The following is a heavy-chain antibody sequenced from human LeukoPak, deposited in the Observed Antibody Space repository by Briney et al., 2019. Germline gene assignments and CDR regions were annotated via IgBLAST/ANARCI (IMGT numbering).Heavy chain of an antibody. CDR1: GYTFTGYY. D-gene: IGHD3-22*01. V-gene: IGHV1-2*02. CDR2: IDPNSGGT. J-gene: IGHJ4*02. Sequence: ASVKVSCKASGYTFTGYYMHWVRQAPGQGLEWMGWIDPNSGGTNYAQKFQGRVTMTRDTSTSTVYMELSSLRSEDTAVYYCARARLDYYDSSGFHYFDYWGQGTLVTVSS. CDR3: ARARLDYYDSSGFHYFDY.